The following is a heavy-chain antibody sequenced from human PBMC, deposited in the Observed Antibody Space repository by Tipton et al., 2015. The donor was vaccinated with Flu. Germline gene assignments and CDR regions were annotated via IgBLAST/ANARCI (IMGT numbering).Heavy chain of an antibody. V-gene: IGHV3-30*03. CDR3: AREGTGTGSGGFDI. J-gene: IGHJ3*02. CDR2: IHFNEDK. CDR1: GFTFNTSV. D-gene: IGHD1-1*01. Sequence: RSLRLSCAASGFTFNTSVMHWVRQAPGKGLEWVSFIHFNEDKKYADSVKGRFTISRDNPKNTLDLQMNSLKPEDSAVYFCAREGTGTGSGGFDIWGQGTMVTVSS.